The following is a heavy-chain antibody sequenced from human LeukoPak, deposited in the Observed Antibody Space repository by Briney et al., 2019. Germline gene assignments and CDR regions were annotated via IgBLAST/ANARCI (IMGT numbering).Heavy chain of an antibody. D-gene: IGHD5-12*01. Sequence: PGGSLRLSCAASGFTFSSYAMTWVRQAPGKGLEWVSTISGSGAITYYADSVKGRFTISRDDSKNTLYLQMNSLRAEDTAVYYCAKHQKYSGYEVDYWGQGTLVTVSS. CDR3: AKHQKYSGYEVDY. CDR2: ISGSGAIT. CDR1: GFTFSSYA. J-gene: IGHJ4*02. V-gene: IGHV3-23*01.